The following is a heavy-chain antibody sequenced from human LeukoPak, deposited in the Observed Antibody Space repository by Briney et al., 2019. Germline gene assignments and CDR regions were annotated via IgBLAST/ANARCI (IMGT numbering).Heavy chain of an antibody. J-gene: IGHJ6*02. CDR1: GYTLTGLS. CDR2: FDPEDGET. V-gene: IGHV1-24*01. CDR3: ATATYYDYYYYYGMDV. Sequence: ASVKVSCKVSGYTLTGLSMHWVRQAPGKGLEWMGGFDPEDGETIYAQKFQGRVTMTEDTSTDTAYMELSSLRSEDTAVYYCATATYYDYYYYYGMDVWGQGTTVTVSS. D-gene: IGHD3-3*01.